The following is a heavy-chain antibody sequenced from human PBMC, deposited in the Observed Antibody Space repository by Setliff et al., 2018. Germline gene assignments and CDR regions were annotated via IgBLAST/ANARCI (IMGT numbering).Heavy chain of an antibody. Sequence: PGGSLRLSCAASGFTFSTYALHWFRQAPGKGLEWVALTSYDGGIEDYADSVKGRFTISRDNSRNTLYLQMNSLRAEDTAVYYCARGGSPYYFDYWGQGTLVTVSS. CDR3: ARGGSPYYFDY. CDR2: TSYDGGIE. CDR1: GFTFSTYA. V-gene: IGHV3-30*01. J-gene: IGHJ4*02.